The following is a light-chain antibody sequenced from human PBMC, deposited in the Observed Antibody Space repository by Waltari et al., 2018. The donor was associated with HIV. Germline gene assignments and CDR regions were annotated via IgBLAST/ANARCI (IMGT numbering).Light chain of an antibody. CDR1: SLRSYY. CDR3: NSRDSGGHHLV. CDR2: GND. V-gene: IGLV3-19*01. J-gene: IGLJ1*01. Sequence: SSELTQDPAVSVALGQAVRLTCQGDSLRSYYASWYQQKPGQAPLLVVYGNDKRPSGIPDRFSGSSSGNTASLTITGAQAEDEADYYCNSRDSGGHHLVFATGTTVTVL.